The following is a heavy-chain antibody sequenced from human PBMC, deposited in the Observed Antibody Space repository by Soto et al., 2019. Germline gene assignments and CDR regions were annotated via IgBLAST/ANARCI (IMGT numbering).Heavy chain of an antibody. CDR1: GGSISSYY. V-gene: IGHV4-59*08. CDR3: AGGYCSGGSCQIDY. Sequence: SETLSLTCTVSGGSISSYYWSWIRQPPGKGLEWTGYIYYSGSTNYNPSLKSRVTISVDTSKNQFSLKLSSVTAADTAVYYCAGGYCSGGSCQIDYWGQGTLVTVSS. J-gene: IGHJ4*02. CDR2: IYYSGST. D-gene: IGHD2-15*01.